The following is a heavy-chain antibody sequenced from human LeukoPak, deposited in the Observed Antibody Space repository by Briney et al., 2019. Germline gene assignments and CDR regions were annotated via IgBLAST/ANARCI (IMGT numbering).Heavy chain of an antibody. V-gene: IGHV3-30*19. J-gene: IGHJ4*02. Sequence: GGSLRLSCAASGFTFSSYGMHWVRQAPGKGLEWVAYIQYDRSNEQYAHSVKGRFRISRDNSKNILYLQMNSLRAEDTAVYYCARSGSTAPFDYWGQGTLVTVSS. D-gene: IGHD3-10*01. CDR3: ARSGSTAPFDY. CDR2: IQYDRSNE. CDR1: GFTFSSYG.